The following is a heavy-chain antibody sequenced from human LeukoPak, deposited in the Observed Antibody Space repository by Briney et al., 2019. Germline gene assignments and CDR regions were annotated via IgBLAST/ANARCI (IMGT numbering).Heavy chain of an antibody. D-gene: IGHD1-7*01. V-gene: IGHV3-23*01. Sequence: GGSLRLSCAASGFRFSSYAMSWVRQAPGKGLEWVSAISGSGVSTYYADSVKGRFTVSRDNSKNTLYLQMSSLRAEDTAVYYCAKDERNWNYNLASQTYDWGQGTLVTVS. CDR3: AKDERNWNYNLASQTYD. J-gene: IGHJ4*02. CDR2: ISGSGVST. CDR1: GFRFSSYA.